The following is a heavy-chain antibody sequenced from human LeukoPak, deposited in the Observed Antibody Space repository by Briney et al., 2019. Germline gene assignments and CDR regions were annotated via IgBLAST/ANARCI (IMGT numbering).Heavy chain of an antibody. V-gene: IGHV4-39*01. J-gene: IGHJ4*02. CDR2: IYYSGST. Sequence: PSETLSLTCTVSGGSISSSSYYWGWIRQPPGKGLEWIGSIYYSGSTYYNPSLKSRVTISVDTSKNQFSLKLSSMTAADTALYYCAGHPLEPNFDYWGQGTLVTVSS. CDR3: AGHPLEPNFDY. CDR1: GGSISSSSYY. D-gene: IGHD1-1*01.